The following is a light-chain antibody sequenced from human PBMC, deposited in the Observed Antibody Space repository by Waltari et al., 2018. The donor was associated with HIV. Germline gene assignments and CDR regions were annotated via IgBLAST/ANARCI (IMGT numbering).Light chain of an antibody. CDR3: QQYKSYSLT. V-gene: IGKV1-5*03. CDR1: QNVDNW. CDR2: KTS. Sequence: DIQMTQSPSTLSASVGDRVIITCRSSQNVDNWLAWYQQRPGSAPKVLIYKTSTVQTGVPSRFSGSGSGTEFSLTISSLQPDDFATYYCQQYKSYSLTFGQGTRLEIK. J-gene: IGKJ5*01.